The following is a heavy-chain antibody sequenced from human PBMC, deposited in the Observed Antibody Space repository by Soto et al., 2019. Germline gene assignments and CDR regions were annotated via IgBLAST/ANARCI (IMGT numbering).Heavy chain of an antibody. J-gene: IGHJ4*02. CDR2: IYYSGST. Sequence: SETMSLTCTVSGGSISSFYWRWIRQPPGKALEWIGYIYYSGSTNYNPSLKSRVTISVDTSKNQFSLKLSSVTAADTAVYYCARVPDYYDSSGYPDYWGQGTLVTVSS. CDR1: GGSISSFY. V-gene: IGHV4-59*12. D-gene: IGHD3-22*01. CDR3: ARVPDYYDSSGYPDY.